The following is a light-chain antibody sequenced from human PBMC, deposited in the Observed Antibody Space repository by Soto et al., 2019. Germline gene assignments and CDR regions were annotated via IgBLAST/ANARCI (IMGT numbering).Light chain of an antibody. J-gene: IGKJ4*01. Sequence: EIVLTHSPATLSVSPGERATLSCRASQSVSSNLAWYQKKPGRAPRLLIHGASTRATGIPARFSGSGSGTEFTLTISSLQSEDFAVYYCQQYNNWPLTFGGGTKVEIK. CDR1: QSVSSN. CDR3: QQYNNWPLT. CDR2: GAS. V-gene: IGKV3-15*01.